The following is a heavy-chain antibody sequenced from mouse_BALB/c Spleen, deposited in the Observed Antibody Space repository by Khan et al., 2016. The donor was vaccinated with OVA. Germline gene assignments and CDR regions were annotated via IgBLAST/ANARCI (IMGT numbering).Heavy chain of an antibody. CDR2: ISSGGDYT. V-gene: IGHV5-6*01. CDR1: GFTFSSYS. Sequence: EVQLVESGGDLVKPGGSLKLSCAASGFTFSSYSMSWVRQTPDKRLEWVASISSGGDYTYYPDSVKGRFTISRDNAKNTLYLQMSDLQPEYIAMYYCGDHLTGSLAYWGQGILVTVSA. CDR3: GDHLTGSLAY. J-gene: IGHJ3*01. D-gene: IGHD4-1*01.